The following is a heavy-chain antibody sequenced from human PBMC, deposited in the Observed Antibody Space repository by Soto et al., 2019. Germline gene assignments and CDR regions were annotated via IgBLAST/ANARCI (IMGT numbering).Heavy chain of an antibody. D-gene: IGHD3-22*01. CDR3: AGSYYYYDSSGYYYFGAFDI. CDR2: ISSSGSTI. CDR1: GFTFSDYY. V-gene: IGHV3-11*01. Sequence: GGSLRLSCAASGFTFSDYYMSWIRQAPGKGLEWVSYISSSGSTIYYADSVKGRFTISRDNAKNSLYLQMNSLRAEDTAVYYCAGSYYYYDSSGYYYFGAFDIWGQGTMVTVSS. J-gene: IGHJ3*02.